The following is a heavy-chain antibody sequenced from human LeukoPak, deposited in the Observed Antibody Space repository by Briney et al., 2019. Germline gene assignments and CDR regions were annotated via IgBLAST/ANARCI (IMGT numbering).Heavy chain of an antibody. CDR1: GFTFSCYG. V-gene: IGHV3-30*02. J-gene: IGHJ4*01. CDR2: VASDGNFR. D-gene: IGHD1-1*01. CDR3: ANLPYNWNTHFDDY. Sequence: PGGSLRLSCAASGFTFSCYGMHWVCQAPGKGLEWVAYVASDGNFRDYVDSVKGRFTVSRDNSKDTLYLQMDSLRTEDTGVYYCANLPYNWNTHFDDYWGHGTLVTVSS.